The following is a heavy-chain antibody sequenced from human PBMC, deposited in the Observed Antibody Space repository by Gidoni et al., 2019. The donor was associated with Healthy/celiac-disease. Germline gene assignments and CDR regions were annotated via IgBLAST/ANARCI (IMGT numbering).Heavy chain of an antibody. CDR3: ARDGEPGLLYGDPFGY. V-gene: IGHV1-69*01. CDR2: IIPIFGTA. Sequence: QVQLVQSGAEVKKPGSSVKVSCKASGGTFSSYAISWVRQAPGQGLEWMGGIIPIFGTANYAQKFQGRVTITADESTSTAYMELSSLRSEDTAVYYCARDGEPGLLYGDPFGYWGQGTLVTVSS. D-gene: IGHD4-17*01. J-gene: IGHJ4*02. CDR1: GGTFSSYA.